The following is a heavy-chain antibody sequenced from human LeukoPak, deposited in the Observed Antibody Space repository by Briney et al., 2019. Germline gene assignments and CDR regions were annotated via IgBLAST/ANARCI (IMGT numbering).Heavy chain of an antibody. CDR1: GFTFSNFG. CDR2: ISYDGSNK. V-gene: IGHV3-30*03. D-gene: IGHD6-19*01. J-gene: IGHJ4*02. CDR3: ATAVASSSGWYADY. Sequence: GGSLRLSCAASGFTFSNFGMHWVRQAPGKGLEWVAVISYDGSNKNYADSVKGRFTISRDNSKNTLYLQMNSLRAEDTAVYYCATAVASSSGWYADYWGQGTLVTVSS.